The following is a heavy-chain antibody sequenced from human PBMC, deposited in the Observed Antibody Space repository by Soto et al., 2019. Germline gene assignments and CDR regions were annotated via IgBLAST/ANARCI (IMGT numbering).Heavy chain of an antibody. Sequence: GGSLRLSCAASGFTFSSYGMHWVRQAPGKGLEWVAVISYDGSNKYYADSVKGRFTISRDNSKNTLYLQMNSLRAEDTAVYYCAKGLEYSSSSLLFYWGQGTLVTVSS. V-gene: IGHV3-30*18. CDR3: AKGLEYSSSSLLFY. J-gene: IGHJ4*02. CDR2: ISYDGSNK. D-gene: IGHD6-6*01. CDR1: GFTFSSYG.